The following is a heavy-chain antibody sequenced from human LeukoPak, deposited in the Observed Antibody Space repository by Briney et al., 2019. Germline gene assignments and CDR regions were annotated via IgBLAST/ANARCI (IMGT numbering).Heavy chain of an antibody. V-gene: IGHV3-49*04. CDR3: ARPNSGSYISWFDP. Sequence: GGSLRLSCTASGFNFGDYTVSWVRLAPGKGLEWVGFIRSKTNGGTTEYAASVKGRFTISRDDSKSIAYLQMNSLRAEDTAVYYCARPNSGSYISWFDPWGQGTLVTVSS. CDR2: IRSKTNGGTT. D-gene: IGHD1-26*01. J-gene: IGHJ5*02. CDR1: GFNFGDYT.